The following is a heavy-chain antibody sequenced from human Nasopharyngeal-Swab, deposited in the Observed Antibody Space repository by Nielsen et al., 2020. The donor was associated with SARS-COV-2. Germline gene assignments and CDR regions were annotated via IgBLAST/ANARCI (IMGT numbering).Heavy chain of an antibody. J-gene: IGHJ4*02. Sequence: GESLKISCAASGFTFSSYAMSWVRQAPGKGLEWVANIKQDGSEKYYVDSVKGRFTISRDNAKNSLYLQMNSLRAEDTAVYYCARVLGYGSGSYRDYWGQGTLVTVSS. D-gene: IGHD3-10*01. CDR2: IKQDGSEK. CDR1: GFTFSSYA. CDR3: ARVLGYGSGSYRDY. V-gene: IGHV3-7*03.